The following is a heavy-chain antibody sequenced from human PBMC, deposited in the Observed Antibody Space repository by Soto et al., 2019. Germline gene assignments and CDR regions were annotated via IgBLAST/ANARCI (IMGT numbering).Heavy chain of an antibody. V-gene: IGHV3-23*01. J-gene: IGHJ4*02. Sequence: EVQLLESGGGLVQPGGSLRLSCAASGFTFSSYAMSWVRQAPGKGLEWVSAISGSGGSTYYADSVKGRFTISSDNSKNTLYLQMNSLRAEDTAVYYCAKAIDYVGYFDYWGQGTLVTVSS. CDR1: GFTFSSYA. CDR3: AKAIDYVGYFDY. D-gene: IGHD4-17*01. CDR2: ISGSGGST.